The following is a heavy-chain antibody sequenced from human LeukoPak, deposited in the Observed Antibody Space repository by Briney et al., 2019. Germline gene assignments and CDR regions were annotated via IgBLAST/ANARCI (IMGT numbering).Heavy chain of an antibody. V-gene: IGHV4-39*07. CDR3: ARVVAAAGLDF. Sequence: SETLSLTCTVTGGSMSDSRTWGWVRQPPGKGLEWIANIHDDGRTASNPSLMSRVTISQDTSKSQFSLKLRSVTVADTAFYFCARVVAAAGLDFWGQGTLVTVSS. CDR2: IHDDGRT. J-gene: IGHJ4*02. D-gene: IGHD6-19*01. CDR1: GGSMSDSRT.